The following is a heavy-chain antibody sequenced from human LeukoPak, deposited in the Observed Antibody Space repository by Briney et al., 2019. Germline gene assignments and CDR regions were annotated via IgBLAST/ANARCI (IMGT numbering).Heavy chain of an antibody. CDR2: INANTGNP. V-gene: IGHV7-4-1*02. D-gene: IGHD6-13*01. Sequence: GASVKVSCKASGYTFTSYAMNWVRQAPGQGLEWMGWINANTGNPTYAQAFTGRFVFSLDTSVSTAYLEISSLQAEDTAVYYCARAPGIAEPDGYFMDVWGKGTMVTVSS. J-gene: IGHJ6*03. CDR3: ARAPGIAEPDGYFMDV. CDR1: GYTFTSYA.